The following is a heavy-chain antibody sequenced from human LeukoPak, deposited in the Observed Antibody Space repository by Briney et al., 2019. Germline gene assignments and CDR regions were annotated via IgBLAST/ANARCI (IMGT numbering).Heavy chain of an antibody. J-gene: IGHJ4*02. D-gene: IGHD2-2*01. V-gene: IGHV3-43*01. Sequence: QPGGSLRLSCAASGFTFDDYTMHWVHQAPGKGLEWVSLISWDGGSTYYADSVKGRFTISRDNAKNTLYLEMSSLRAEDTAVYYCVRGVPVVPGIDYWGQGTLVTVSS. CDR2: ISWDGGST. CDR3: VRGVPVVPGIDY. CDR1: GFTFDDYT.